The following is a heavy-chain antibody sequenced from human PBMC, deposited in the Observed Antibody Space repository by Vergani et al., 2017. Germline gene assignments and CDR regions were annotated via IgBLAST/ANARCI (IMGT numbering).Heavy chain of an antibody. CDR2: IWYDGSNK. CDR1: GFTFSIYG. J-gene: IGHJ5*02. Sequence: QVQLVESGGGVVQPGRSLRLSCAASGFTFSIYGMHWVRQAPGKGLEWVAVIWYDGSNKYYADAVKGRFTISGDNSKNTLSLQMNSLTAEHAAVYYSASGGYSGYNGWFDPWGQGTLVTVSS. CDR3: ASGGYSGYNGWFDP. V-gene: IGHV3-33*01. D-gene: IGHD5-12*01.